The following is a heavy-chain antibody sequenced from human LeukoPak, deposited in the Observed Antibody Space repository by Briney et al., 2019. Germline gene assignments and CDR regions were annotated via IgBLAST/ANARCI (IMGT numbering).Heavy chain of an antibody. CDR3: TTVGGIAVAGTGY. D-gene: IGHD6-19*01. Sequence: GGSLRLSCAASGFTFSNAWMSWVRQAPGKGLEWVDRIKSKTDGGTTDYAAPVKGRFTISRDDSKNTLYLQMNSLKTEDTAVYYCTTVGGIAVAGTGYWGQGTLVTVSS. J-gene: IGHJ4*02. CDR2: IKSKTDGGTT. V-gene: IGHV3-15*01. CDR1: GFTFSNAW.